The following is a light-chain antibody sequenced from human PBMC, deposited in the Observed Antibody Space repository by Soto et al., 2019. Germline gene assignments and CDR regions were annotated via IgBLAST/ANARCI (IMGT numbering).Light chain of an antibody. V-gene: IGKV1-33*01. CDR3: QQYDDLPLT. CDR1: QDIKNY. J-gene: IGKJ4*01. Sequence: DIQRTQSPSSLSASVGDRVNITCQASQDIKNYLSWYQQKPGKAPKLLIYDASNLQTGVPSRFIGSGSGTDFTFTISSLQPEDIARYFCQQYDDLPLTFGGGTKVEIK. CDR2: DAS.